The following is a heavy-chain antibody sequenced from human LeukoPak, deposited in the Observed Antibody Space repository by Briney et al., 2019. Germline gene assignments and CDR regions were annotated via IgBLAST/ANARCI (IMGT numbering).Heavy chain of an antibody. Sequence: GGSLRLSCAASGFTFSSYAMSWVRQAPGKGLEWVSAISGSGGSTYYADSVKGRFTISRDNSKNTLYLQMNSLRAEDTAVYCCAKDLRITMIVVVTTPDYWGQGTLVTVSS. J-gene: IGHJ4*02. CDR2: ISGSGGST. CDR1: GFTFSSYA. D-gene: IGHD3-22*01. CDR3: AKDLRITMIVVVTTPDY. V-gene: IGHV3-23*01.